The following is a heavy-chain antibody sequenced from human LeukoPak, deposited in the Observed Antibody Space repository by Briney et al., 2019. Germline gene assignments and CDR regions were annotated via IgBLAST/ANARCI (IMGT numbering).Heavy chain of an antibody. V-gene: IGHV1-69*05. CDR3: ARAMTTVTTTFDY. J-gene: IGHJ4*02. CDR1: GGTFSSYA. CDR2: IIPIFGTA. D-gene: IGHD4-11*01. Sequence: SVKVSCKASGGTFSSYAISWVRQAPGQGLEWMGGIIPIFGTANYAQKFQGRVTITTDESTSTAYMELSSLRSGDTAVYYCARAMTTVTTTFDYWGQGTLVTVSS.